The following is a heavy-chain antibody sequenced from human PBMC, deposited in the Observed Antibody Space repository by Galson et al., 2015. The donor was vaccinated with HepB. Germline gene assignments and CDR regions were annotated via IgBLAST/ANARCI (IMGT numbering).Heavy chain of an antibody. J-gene: IGHJ6*02. CDR1: GFTFSSYW. Sequence: SLRLSCAASGFTFSSYWMSWVRQAPGKGLEWVANIKQDGSEKYYVDSVKGRFTISRDNAQNSLYLQLNSLRAEDTAVYYCAREQAYCGGGRCYYYYGMDVWGQGTTVTVSS. V-gene: IGHV3-7*03. CDR2: IKQDGSEK. D-gene: IGHD2-21*01. CDR3: AREQAYCGGGRCYYYYGMDV.